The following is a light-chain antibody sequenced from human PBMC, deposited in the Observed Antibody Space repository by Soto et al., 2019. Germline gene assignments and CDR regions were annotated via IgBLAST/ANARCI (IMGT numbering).Light chain of an antibody. V-gene: IGLV1-51*01. J-gene: IGLJ2*01. Sequence: QAVVTQPPSVSAAPGQKVTISCSGSSSNIGNNDVSWYQQLPGTAPKLLIYDNNKRPSGIPDRFSGSKSGTSATLGITGLQTGDEADYYCGTWDSILSALHVVFGGGTKLTVL. CDR2: DNN. CDR3: GTWDSILSALHVV. CDR1: SSNIGNND.